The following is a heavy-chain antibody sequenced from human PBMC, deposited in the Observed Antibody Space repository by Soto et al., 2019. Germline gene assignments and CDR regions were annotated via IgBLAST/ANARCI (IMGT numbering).Heavy chain of an antibody. CDR3: ARDRSDTAMVNYYYGMDV. V-gene: IGHV1-2*04. J-gene: IGHJ6*02. CDR2: INPNSGGT. CDR1: GYTFTGYY. Sequence: GASVKVSCKASGYTFTGYYMHWVRQAPGQGLEWMGWINPNSGGTNYAQKFQGWVTMTRDTSISTAYMELSRLRSDDTAVYYCARDRSDTAMVNYYYGMDVWGQGTTVTVSS. D-gene: IGHD5-18*01.